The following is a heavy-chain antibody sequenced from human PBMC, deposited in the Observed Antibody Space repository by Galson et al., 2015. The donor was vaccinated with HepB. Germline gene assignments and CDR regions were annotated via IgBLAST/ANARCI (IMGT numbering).Heavy chain of an antibody. Sequence: SLRLSCAASGFMFSAYGMHWVRQVPGEGLDWVAAISNDGSRQLYKDSVEGRFTISRDDSKNTLYLQMNMLRHEDTSVYHCARDVDSEVGVGTMDVWGPGTTVVVSS. D-gene: IGHD2-15*01. CDR2: ISNDGSRQ. V-gene: IGHV3-30*19. CDR1: GFMFSAYG. J-gene: IGHJ6*02. CDR3: ARDVDSEVGVGTMDV.